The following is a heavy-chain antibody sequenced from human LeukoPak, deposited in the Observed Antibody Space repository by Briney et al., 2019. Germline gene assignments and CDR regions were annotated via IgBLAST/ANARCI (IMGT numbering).Heavy chain of an antibody. CDR3: ARVADGVDV. CDR2: ISRSGSSI. J-gene: IGHJ6*02. D-gene: IGHD3-16*01. CDR1: GFTFSNFD. V-gene: IGHV3-48*03. Sequence: PGGALRLSREASGFTFSNFDMTWVRQAPGKGLEWISYISRSGSSISYADSLKGRFTISRDNTKRSLYLQMNSLRAEDTAVYYCARVADGVDVWGQGTTVTVSS.